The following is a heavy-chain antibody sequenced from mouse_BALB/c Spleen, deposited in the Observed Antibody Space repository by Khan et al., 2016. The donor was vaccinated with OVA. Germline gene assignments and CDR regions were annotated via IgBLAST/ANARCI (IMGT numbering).Heavy chain of an antibody. CDR3: AGIKKIVATYFDY. V-gene: IGHV1S81*02. CDR1: GYTFTSYW. D-gene: IGHD1-1*01. J-gene: IGHJ2*01. CDR2: TNPTNGRT. Sequence: VQLQESGAELVKAGASVKMSCKASGYTFTSYWMHWVKQRPGQGLEWFADTNPTNGRTNYNEKFKSKATLTVDKSSSTAYMLLSGPTFEDSAVYYCAGIKKIVATYFDYWGQGTTLTVSA.